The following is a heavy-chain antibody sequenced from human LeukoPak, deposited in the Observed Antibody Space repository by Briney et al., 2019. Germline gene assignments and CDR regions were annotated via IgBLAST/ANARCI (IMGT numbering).Heavy chain of an antibody. D-gene: IGHD3-22*01. J-gene: IGHJ3*02. CDR2: IYYSGST. V-gene: IGHV4-59*01. CDR1: GGSISSYY. CDR3: ARDGYYYDSSGYSGAFDI. Sequence: SETLPLTCTVSGGSISSYYWSWIRQPPGKGLEWIGYIYYSGSTNYNPSLKSRVTISVDTSKNQFSLKLSSVTAADTAVYYCARDGYYYDSSGYSGAFDIWGQGTMVTVSS.